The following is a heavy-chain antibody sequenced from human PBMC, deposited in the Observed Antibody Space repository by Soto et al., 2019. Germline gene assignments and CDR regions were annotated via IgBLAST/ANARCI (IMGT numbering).Heavy chain of an antibody. J-gene: IGHJ4*02. V-gene: IGHV4-34*01. Sequence: PSETLSLTCAVYGGSFSGYYWSWIRQPPGKGLEWIGDINYSGSTNYNPSLKSRVTISVDTSKNQFSLKLSSVTAADTAVYYCARLSVVVVAATHYFDYWGQGTLVTVSS. D-gene: IGHD2-15*01. CDR1: GGSFSGYY. CDR3: ARLSVVVVAATHYFDY. CDR2: INYSGST.